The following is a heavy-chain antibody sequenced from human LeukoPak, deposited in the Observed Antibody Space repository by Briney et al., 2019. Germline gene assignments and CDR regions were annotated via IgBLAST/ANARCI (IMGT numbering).Heavy chain of an antibody. CDR3: ARGRGDDCSSTSCYHLFDY. V-gene: IGHV3-13*01. CDR2: IGTPGDT. D-gene: IGHD2-2*01. J-gene: IGHJ4*02. Sequence: GGSLRLSCAASGFTFSSYDMHWVRQATGKGLEWVSAIGTPGDTNYPGSVKGRFTISRENAKNPLYLQMNSLRAGDTAVYYCARGRGDDCSSTSCYHLFDYWGQGTLVTVSS. CDR1: GFTFSSYD.